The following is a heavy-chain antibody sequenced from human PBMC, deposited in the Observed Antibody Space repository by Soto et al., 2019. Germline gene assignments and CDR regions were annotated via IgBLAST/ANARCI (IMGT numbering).Heavy chain of an antibody. CDR3: AKDFGYSSGWPLDY. J-gene: IGHJ4*02. CDR2: ISYDGSNK. Sequence: QVQLVESGGGVVQPGRSLRLSCAAAGCTFSSYGMHWVRQAPGKGLEWVAVISYDGSNKYYADSVKGRFTISRDNSKNTLYLQMNSLRAEDTAVYYCAKDFGYSSGWPLDYWGQGTLVTVSS. D-gene: IGHD6-19*01. CDR1: GCTFSSYG. V-gene: IGHV3-30*18.